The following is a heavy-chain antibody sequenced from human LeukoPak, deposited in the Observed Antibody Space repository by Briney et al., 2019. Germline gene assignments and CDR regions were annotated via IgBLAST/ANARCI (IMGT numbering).Heavy chain of an antibody. CDR1: GLTFSSFE. D-gene: IGHD6-13*01. CDR2: ISSSSNMI. J-gene: IGHJ4*02. Sequence: PGGSLRLSCAASGLTFSSFEMNWVRQAPGKGLDWISYISSSSNMIFYAESVKGRFTISRDNAKNSLYLQMKSLRAEDTAIYSCATASGRWYRYSFASWGQGILLTVSS. V-gene: IGHV3-48*03. CDR3: ATASGRWYRYSFAS.